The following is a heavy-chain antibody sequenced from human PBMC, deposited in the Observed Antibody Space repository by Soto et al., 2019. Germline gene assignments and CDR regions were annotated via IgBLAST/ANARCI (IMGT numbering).Heavy chain of an antibody. V-gene: IGHV5-51*01. CDR1: GYSFSTYW. D-gene: IGHD2-15*01. J-gene: IGHJ3*02. CDR3: ASDSHCDGGNCPMGGFDM. CDR2: IYPGDSDT. Sequence: GESLKISCTGSGYSFSTYWIAWVRQMPGKGLEWMGIIYPGDSDTRYSPSFQGQVTISADTALSTTYLQWDTLKPSDTAIYFCASDSHCDGGNCPMGGFDMWGQGTMVTVS.